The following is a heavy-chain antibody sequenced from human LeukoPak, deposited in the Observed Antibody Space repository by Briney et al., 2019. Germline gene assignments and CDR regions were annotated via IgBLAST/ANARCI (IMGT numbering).Heavy chain of an antibody. V-gene: IGHV1-2*02. J-gene: IGHJ3*02. CDR2: INPNSGGT. CDR1: GYTFTGYY. D-gene: IGHD2-2*01. Sequence: ASVKVSCKASGYTFTGYYMHWVRQAPGQGLERMGWINPNSGGTNYAQKFQGRVTMTRDTSISTAYMELSRLRSDDTAVYYCARDIVVVPAAPPAFDIWGQGTMVTVSS. CDR3: ARDIVVVPAAPPAFDI.